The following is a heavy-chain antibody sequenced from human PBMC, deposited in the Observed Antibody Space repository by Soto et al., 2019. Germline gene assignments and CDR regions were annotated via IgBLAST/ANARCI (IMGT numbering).Heavy chain of an antibody. CDR2: INAGNGNT. CDR1: GYTFTSYA. V-gene: IGHV1-3*01. CDR3: PRGGDYGAFDI. J-gene: IGHJ3*02. D-gene: IGHD4-17*01. Sequence: QVQLVQSGAEVKKPEASVKVSCKASGYTFTSYAMHWVRQAPGQRLEWMGWINAGNGNTKYSQKFQGRVTITRDTSASTAYMELSSLRSEDTAVYYCPRGGDYGAFDIWGQGTMVTVSS.